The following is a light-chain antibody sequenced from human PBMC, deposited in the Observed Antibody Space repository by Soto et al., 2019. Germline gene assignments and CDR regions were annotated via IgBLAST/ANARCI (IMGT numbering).Light chain of an antibody. J-gene: IGKJ3*01. CDR2: SAS. V-gene: IGKV1-12*01. CDR1: QGISSW. Sequence: DIQMTQSPSSVSASVGDRVTITCRASQGISSWLAWYQQKPGKAPKLLIYSASSLQGGVPSRFRRSGSGTDFTLSFSSLQPEDFATYYFQQANSFPPTFGPGTKVDIK. CDR3: QQANSFPPT.